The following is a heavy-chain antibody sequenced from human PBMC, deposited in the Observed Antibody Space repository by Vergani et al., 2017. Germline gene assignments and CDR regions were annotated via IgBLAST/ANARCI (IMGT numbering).Heavy chain of an antibody. Sequence: QVQLVESGGGLVKPGGSLRLSCAASGFTFSDYYMSWIRQAPGKGLEWVSYISSSSSYTNYTDSVKGRFTISRDNAKNSLYLQMNSLRAEDTAVYYCARGDQGPNWFDPWGQGTLVTVSS. CDR3: ARGDQGPNWFDP. J-gene: IGHJ5*02. CDR2: ISSSSSYT. CDR1: GFTFSDYY. V-gene: IGHV3-11*05.